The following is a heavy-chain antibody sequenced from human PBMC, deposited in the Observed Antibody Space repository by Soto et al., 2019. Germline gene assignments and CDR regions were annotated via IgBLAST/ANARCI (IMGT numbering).Heavy chain of an antibody. CDR2: IYYSGST. CDR3: ARHDWNYVEAYFDY. CDR1: GGSISSSSYY. D-gene: IGHD1-7*01. V-gene: IGHV4-39*01. J-gene: IGHJ4*02. Sequence: SETLSLTCTVSGGSISSSSYYWGWIRQPPGKGLEWIGSIYYSGSTYYNPSLKSRVTISVDTSKNQFSLKLSSVTAADTAVYYCARHDWNYVEAYFDYWGQGTLGTVSS.